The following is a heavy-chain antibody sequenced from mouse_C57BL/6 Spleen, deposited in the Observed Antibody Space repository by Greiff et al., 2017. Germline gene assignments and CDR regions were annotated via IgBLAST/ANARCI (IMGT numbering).Heavy chain of an antibody. CDR1: GYAFSSSW. CDR2: IYPGDGDT. V-gene: IGHV1-82*01. J-gene: IGHJ1*03. Sequence: QVQLQQSGPELVKPGASVKISCKASGYAFSSSWMNWVKQRPGKGLEWIGRIYPGDGDTNYNGKFKGKATLTADKSSSTAYMQLSSLTSEDSAVYFCEREKQGYWYFDVWGTGTTVTVSS. CDR3: EREKQGYWYFDV.